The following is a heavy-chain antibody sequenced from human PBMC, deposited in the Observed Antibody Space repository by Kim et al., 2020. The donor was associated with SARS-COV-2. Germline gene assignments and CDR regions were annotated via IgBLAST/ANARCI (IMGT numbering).Heavy chain of an antibody. CDR1: GGTFSSYA. CDR2: IIPIFGTA. CDR3: AAGRPLAYCGGDCSYYYYYGMDV. Sequence: SVKVSCKASGGTFSSYAISWVRQAPGQGLEWMGGIIPIFGTANYAQKFQGRVTITADESTSTAYMELSSLRSEDTAVYYCAAGRPLAYCGGDCSYYYYYGMDVWGQGTTVTVSS. D-gene: IGHD2-21*02. V-gene: IGHV1-69*13. J-gene: IGHJ6*02.